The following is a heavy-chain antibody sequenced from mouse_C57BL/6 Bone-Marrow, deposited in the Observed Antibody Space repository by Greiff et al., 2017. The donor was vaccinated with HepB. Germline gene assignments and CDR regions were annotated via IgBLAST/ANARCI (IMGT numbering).Heavy chain of an antibody. D-gene: IGHD2-1*01. CDR2: IDPENGDT. V-gene: IGHV14-4*01. CDR3: TTKVSVPYGNYGY. J-gene: IGHJ2*01. CDR1: GFNIKDDY. Sequence: VQLQQSGAELVRPGASVKLSCTASGFNIKDDYMHWVKQRPEQGLEWIGWIDPENGDTEYASKFQGKATITADTSSNTAYLPLSSLTSEDTAVYYCTTKVSVPYGNYGYWGQGTTLTVAS.